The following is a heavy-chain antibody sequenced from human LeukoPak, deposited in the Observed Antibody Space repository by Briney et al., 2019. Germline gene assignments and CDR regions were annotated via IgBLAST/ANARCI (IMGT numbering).Heavy chain of an antibody. D-gene: IGHD1-26*01. Sequence: TVNGAGTDTFYAASVKGRFTLSRDISKKTLSLQMSSLRAEDTAIYYCVKMSGPERRHFFDYWGQGTLAVVSS. J-gene: IGHJ4*02. V-gene: IGHV3-23*01. CDR2: VNGAGTDT. CDR3: VKMSGPERRHFFDY.